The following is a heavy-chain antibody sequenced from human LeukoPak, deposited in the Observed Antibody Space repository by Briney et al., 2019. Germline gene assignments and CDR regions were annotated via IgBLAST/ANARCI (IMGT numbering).Heavy chain of an antibody. V-gene: IGHV4-59*12. CDR1: GGSISSYY. Sequence: PSETLSLTCTVSGGSISSYYWSWIRQPPGKGLEWIGYIYYSGSTNYNPSLKSRVTISVDTSKNQFSLKLSSVTAADTAVYYCARGLCIGSGSYTTQYYGMDVWGQGTTVTVSS. CDR3: ARGLCIGSGSYTTQYYGMDV. J-gene: IGHJ6*02. CDR2: IYYSGST. D-gene: IGHD3-10*01.